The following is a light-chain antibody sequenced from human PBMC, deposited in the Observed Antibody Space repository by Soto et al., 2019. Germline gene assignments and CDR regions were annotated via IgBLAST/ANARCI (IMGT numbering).Light chain of an antibody. CDR3: ISYTPSSTDV. Sequence: QLVLTQPASVSGSPGQSITIPCTGTSSDVGGYDYVSWYQQRPGKAPKFIIYHVSNRPSGVSYRFSGSKSGNTASLTISGLQAEDEADYYCISYTPSSTDVFGTGTKLTVL. CDR1: SSDVGGYDY. CDR2: HVS. V-gene: IGLV2-14*01. J-gene: IGLJ1*01.